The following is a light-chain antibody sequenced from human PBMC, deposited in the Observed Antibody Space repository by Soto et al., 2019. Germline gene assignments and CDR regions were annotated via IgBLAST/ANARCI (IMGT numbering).Light chain of an antibody. CDR3: QQYNSYSRT. Sequence: VIWITQCPSLLSASTGDRVTICCRMSQGISSYLAWYQQKPGKAPEILIYAASTLQSGVPSRFSGSGSGTEFTLTISSLQPDDFATYYCQQYNSYSRTFGQGTKVDIK. V-gene: IGKV1D-8*03. CDR1: QGISSY. J-gene: IGKJ1*01. CDR2: AAS.